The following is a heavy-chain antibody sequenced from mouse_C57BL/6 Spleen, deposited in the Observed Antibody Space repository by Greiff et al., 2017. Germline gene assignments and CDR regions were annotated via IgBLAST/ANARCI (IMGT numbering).Heavy chain of an antibody. CDR3: ARRTVVAHYYAMDY. CDR2: IWGVGST. J-gene: IGHJ4*01. V-gene: IGHV2-6*01. Sequence: QVQLQQSGPGLVAPSQSLSITCTVSGFSLTSYGVDWVRPSPGKGLEWLGVIWGVGSTNYNSALKSRLSISKDNSKSQVFLKMNSLQTDDTAMYYCARRTVVAHYYAMDYWGQVTSVTVSS. D-gene: IGHD1-1*01. CDR1: GFSLTSYG.